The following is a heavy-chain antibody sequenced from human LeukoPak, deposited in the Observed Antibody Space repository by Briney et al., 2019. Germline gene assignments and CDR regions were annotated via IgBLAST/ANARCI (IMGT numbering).Heavy chain of an antibody. CDR2: IRADNGDT. V-gene: IGHV1-18*04. Sequence: APVKVSCKTSGYKFLSHGISWVRQAPGQGLEWLGWIRADNGDTRFAQKFQGRFTMTTDTSTSTAHMELRSLRSDDTAVYYCARDWPTVIADFWGQGTLVTVSS. CDR1: GYKFLSHG. J-gene: IGHJ1*01. D-gene: IGHD4-11*01. CDR3: ARDWPTVIADF.